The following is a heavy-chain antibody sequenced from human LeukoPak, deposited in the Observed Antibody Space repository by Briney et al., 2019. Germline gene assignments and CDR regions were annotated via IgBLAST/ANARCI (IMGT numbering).Heavy chain of an antibody. Sequence: SETLSLTCAVYGGSFSGYYWSWIRQPPGKGLEWIGEINHSGSTNYNPSLKSRVTISVDTSKNQFSLKLSSVTAADTAVYYCARGLSYCSSTSCWVDAFDIWGQGTMVTVSS. CDR2: INHSGST. J-gene: IGHJ3*02. D-gene: IGHD2-2*01. V-gene: IGHV4-34*01. CDR3: ARGLSYCSSTSCWVDAFDI. CDR1: GGSFSGYY.